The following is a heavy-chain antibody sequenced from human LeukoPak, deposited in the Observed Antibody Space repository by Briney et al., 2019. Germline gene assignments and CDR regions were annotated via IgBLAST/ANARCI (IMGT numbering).Heavy chain of an antibody. D-gene: IGHD3-22*01. CDR2: IYSGGST. CDR3: ARLDSRGYSLGY. J-gene: IGHJ4*02. V-gene: IGHV3-53*01. Sequence: GGSLRLSCAASGFTVSSNYMSWVRQAPGKGLEWVSVIYSGGSTYYADSVKGRFTISRDNSKNTLYLQMSSMRAEDTAVYYCARLDSRGYSLGYWGQGTLVTGPS. CDR1: GFTVSSNY.